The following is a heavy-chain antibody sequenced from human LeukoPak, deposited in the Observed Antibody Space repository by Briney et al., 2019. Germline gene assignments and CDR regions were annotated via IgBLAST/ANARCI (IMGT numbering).Heavy chain of an antibody. D-gene: IGHD6-6*01. CDR2: INSDGSST. CDR3: AKVGEQLDFDF. CDR1: GFTFSSYW. V-gene: IGHV3-74*01. Sequence: SGGSLRLSCAASGFTFSSYWMHWVRQAPGKGLVWVSRINSDGSSTRYADSVKGRFTISRDNSKNTLYLQMNSLRAEDTAVYYCAKVGEQLDFDFWGQGTLVTVSS. J-gene: IGHJ4*02.